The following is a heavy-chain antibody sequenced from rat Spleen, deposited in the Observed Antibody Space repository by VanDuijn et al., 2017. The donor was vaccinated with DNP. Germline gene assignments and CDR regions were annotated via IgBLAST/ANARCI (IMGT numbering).Heavy chain of an antibody. Sequence: QVQLKESGPGLVQPSQTLSLTCTVSGFSLTSHNVHWIRQPSGKGLEWMGVMWTGGTTAYNSALKSRLTISRDTSESQVFLKMNSLQTEDTATYYCARVPNTYYVMDAWGQGASVTVSS. D-gene: IGHD3-8*01. CDR3: ARVPNTYYVMDA. V-gene: IGHV2-30*01. CDR1: GFSLTSHN. CDR2: MWTGGTT. J-gene: IGHJ4*01.